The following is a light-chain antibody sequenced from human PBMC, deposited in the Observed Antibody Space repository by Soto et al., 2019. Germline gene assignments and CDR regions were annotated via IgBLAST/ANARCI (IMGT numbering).Light chain of an antibody. CDR3: QQYNNWPRT. Sequence: EIVMTQSPATLSVSPGERATLSCRASQSVSSNLAWYQQKPGQAPNLLIYDTSTRASGIPARFSGSGSGTAFTITISSLQSEDFAVYYCQQYNNWPRTFGQGTKVEIK. CDR2: DTS. V-gene: IGKV3-15*01. CDR1: QSVSSN. J-gene: IGKJ1*01.